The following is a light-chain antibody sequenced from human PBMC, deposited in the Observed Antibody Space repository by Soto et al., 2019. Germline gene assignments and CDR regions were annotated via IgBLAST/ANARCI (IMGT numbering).Light chain of an antibody. V-gene: IGLV2-23*01. CDR1: SSDVGSYNL. J-gene: IGLJ1*01. Sequence: QSALTQPASVSGSPGQSITISCTGTSSDVGSYNLVSWYQQHPGKAPKLMIYEGSKRHSGVSNRFSGSKSGNTASLTISGLQAEDEADYYCCSYAGSSTSLYVFGTGTKLTVL. CDR2: EGS. CDR3: CSYAGSSTSLYV.